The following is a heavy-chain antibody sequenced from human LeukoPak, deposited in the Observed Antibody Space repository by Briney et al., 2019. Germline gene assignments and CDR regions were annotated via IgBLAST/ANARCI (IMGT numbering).Heavy chain of an antibody. CDR3: AGGGNWRLDP. V-gene: IGHV4-4*02. CDR2: IYHRSGTP. Sequence: SETLSLTCAVSGGSINSDDWWIWVRQSPGKGLEWIGAIYHRSGTPTYNPSLKSRVTISVDKSKNQFSLNLSSVTAADTAVYFCAGGGNWRLDPWGQGTLVTVSS. D-gene: IGHD1-1*01. CDR1: GGSINSDDW. J-gene: IGHJ5*02.